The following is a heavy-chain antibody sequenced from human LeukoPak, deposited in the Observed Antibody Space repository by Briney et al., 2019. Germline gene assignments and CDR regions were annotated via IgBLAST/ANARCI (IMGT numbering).Heavy chain of an antibody. D-gene: IGHD6-19*01. Sequence: PGGSLRLSCAASGFTFSNYGMHWVRQAPGKGLERVTVILYDGNNKYYADSVKGRFTISRDNSKNTLYLQMNSLRAEDTAVYYCAKDLKGVDLRSAGAGPDYWGQGTLVTVSS. CDR3: AKDLKGVDLRSAGAGPDY. CDR1: GFTFSNYG. V-gene: IGHV3-30*02. J-gene: IGHJ4*02. CDR2: ILYDGNNK.